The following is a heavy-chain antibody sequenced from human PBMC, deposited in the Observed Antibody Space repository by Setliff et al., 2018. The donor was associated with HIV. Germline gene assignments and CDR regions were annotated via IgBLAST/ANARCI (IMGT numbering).Heavy chain of an antibody. J-gene: IGHJ4*02. D-gene: IGHD4-17*01. CDR1: GGSISSGDYY. Sequence: SETLSLTCTVSGGSISSGDYYWTWIRQPAGKGLQWIGRLHLSGDTNYNPSLKSRVTMSIDTSKNQFSLKLSSVTAADTAVYYCARQLTTLDYFDYWGQGTPVTVSS. CDR2: LHLSGDT. CDR3: ARQLTTLDYFDY. V-gene: IGHV4-61*02.